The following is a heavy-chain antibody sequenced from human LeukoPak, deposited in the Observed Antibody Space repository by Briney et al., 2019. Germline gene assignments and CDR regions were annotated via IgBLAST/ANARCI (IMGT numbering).Heavy chain of an antibody. V-gene: IGHV1-69*05. CDR3: ARAVELYNWNYFTPPEY. D-gene: IGHD1-7*01. CDR2: IIPIFGTA. CDR1: GGTFSSYA. J-gene: IGHJ4*02. Sequence: GASVKVSCKASGGTFSSYAISWVRQAPGQGLEWMGGIIPIFGTANYAQKFQGRVTITTDESTSTAYMELSSMRSEDTAVYYCARAVELYNWNYFTPPEYWGQGTLVTVSS.